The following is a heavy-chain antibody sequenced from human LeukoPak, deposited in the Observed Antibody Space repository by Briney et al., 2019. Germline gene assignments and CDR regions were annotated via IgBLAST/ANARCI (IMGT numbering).Heavy chain of an antibody. Sequence: GGSLRLSCAASGFTFSSYEMNWVRQAPGKGLEWVSSISSSSSYIYYADSVKGRFTISRDNAKNSLYLQMNSLRAEDTAVYYCASISYSSSWYYEYWGQGTLVTVSS. CDR3: ASISYSSSWYYEY. J-gene: IGHJ4*02. V-gene: IGHV3-21*01. D-gene: IGHD6-13*01. CDR1: GFTFSSYE. CDR2: ISSSSSYI.